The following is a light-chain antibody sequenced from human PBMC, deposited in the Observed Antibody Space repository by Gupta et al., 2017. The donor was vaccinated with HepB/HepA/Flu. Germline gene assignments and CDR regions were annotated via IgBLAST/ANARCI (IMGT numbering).Light chain of an antibody. Sequence: DIQMTQSPDFLSASVGDRVTISCRASQSISTYVNWYQQKVGEAPKLLVSGASSSQSGVPSRSSSSGSGIDFVLTISSLQPEDFATYYCQQSNIFPLTFGGGTKVEIK. CDR3: QQSNIFPLT. V-gene: IGKV1-39*01. CDR2: GAS. CDR1: QSISTY. J-gene: IGKJ4*01.